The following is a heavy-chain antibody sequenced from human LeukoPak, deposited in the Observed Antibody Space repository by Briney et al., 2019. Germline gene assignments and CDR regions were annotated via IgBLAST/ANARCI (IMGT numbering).Heavy chain of an antibody. CDR3: AREGSGSYYLRGSWFDP. Sequence: GGSLRLSCAASGFTFSSYAMHWVRQAPGKGLEWVAVISYDGSNKYYADSAKGRFTISRDNSKNTLYLQMNSLRAEDTAVYYCAREGSGSYYLRGSWFDPWGQGTLVTVSS. CDR1: GFTFSSYA. D-gene: IGHD3-10*01. J-gene: IGHJ5*02. CDR2: ISYDGSNK. V-gene: IGHV3-30-3*01.